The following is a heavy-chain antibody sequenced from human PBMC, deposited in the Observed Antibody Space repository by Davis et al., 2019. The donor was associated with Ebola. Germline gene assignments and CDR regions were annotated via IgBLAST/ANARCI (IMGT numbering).Heavy chain of an antibody. Sequence: SVKVSCKASGGTFSSYAISWVRQAPGQGLEWMGGIIPIFGTANYAQKLQGRVTMTTDTSTSTAYMELRSLRSDDTAVYYCAREVAAAGTGRYYYYYGMDVWGQGTTVTVSS. CDR2: IIPIFGTA. V-gene: IGHV1-69*05. D-gene: IGHD6-13*01. J-gene: IGHJ6*02. CDR3: AREVAAAGTGRYYYYYGMDV. CDR1: GGTFSSYA.